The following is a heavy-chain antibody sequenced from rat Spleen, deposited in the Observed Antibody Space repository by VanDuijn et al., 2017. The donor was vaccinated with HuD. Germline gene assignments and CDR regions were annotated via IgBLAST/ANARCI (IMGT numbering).Heavy chain of an antibody. J-gene: IGHJ1*01. Sequence: EVQLVESGGGLVQPGRSLKLSCAASGFIFSNYDMAWVRQAPTKGLEWVASISPSGGGTYYRDSVKGRFTISRDNAKSTLYLQMDSLRSEDTATYYCTRAGYLRDWYFDFWGPGTMVTVSS. CDR1: GFIFSNYD. CDR3: TRAGYLRDWYFDF. D-gene: IGHD2-2*01. CDR2: ISPSGGGT. V-gene: IGHV5-27*01.